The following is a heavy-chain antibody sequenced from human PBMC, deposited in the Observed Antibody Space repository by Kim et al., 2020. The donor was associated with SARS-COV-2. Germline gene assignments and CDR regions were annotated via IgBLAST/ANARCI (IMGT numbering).Heavy chain of an antibody. J-gene: IGHJ6*03. D-gene: IGHD6-6*01. CDR2: IIPILGIA. Sequence: SVKVSCKASGGTFSSYAISWVRQAPGQGLEWMGRIIPILGIANYAQKFQGRVTITADKSTSTAYMELSSLRSEDTAVYYCARVRYSSSPYYYYYYMDVGGKGPTVTVSS. CDR3: ARVRYSSSPYYYYYYMDV. V-gene: IGHV1-69*04. CDR1: GGTFSSYA.